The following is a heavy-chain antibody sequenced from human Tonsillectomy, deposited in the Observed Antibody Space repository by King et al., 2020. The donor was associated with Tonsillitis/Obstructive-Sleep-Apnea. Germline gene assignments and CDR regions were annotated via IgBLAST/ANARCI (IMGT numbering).Heavy chain of an antibody. Sequence: VQLVESGGGVVQPGRSLRLSCAASGFIFSSYAMHWVRQAPGKGLEWVAVTSYDGSDKYYADSLKGRFTISRDNSKNTLYLQMNSLRAEDTAVYYCARDRGRGVVITYAFDIWGQGTMVTVSS. V-gene: IGHV3-30*04. CDR2: TSYDGSDK. CDR3: ARDRGRGVVITYAFDI. D-gene: IGHD3-22*01. CDR1: GFIFSSYA. J-gene: IGHJ3*02.